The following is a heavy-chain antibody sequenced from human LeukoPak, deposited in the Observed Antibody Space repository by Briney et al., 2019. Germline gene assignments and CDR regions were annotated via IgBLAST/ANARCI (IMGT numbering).Heavy chain of an antibody. CDR1: GFTFSSYS. CDR3: ARVTPAAGMSYDY. J-gene: IGHJ4*02. CDR2: ISSSSSYI. Sequence: PGGSLRLSCAASGFTFSSYSINWVRQAPGKGLEWVSSISSSSSYIYYADSVKGRFTISRDNAKNSLYLQMNSLRAEDTAVYYCARVTPAAGMSYDYWGQGTLVTVSS. D-gene: IGHD6-13*01. V-gene: IGHV3-21*01.